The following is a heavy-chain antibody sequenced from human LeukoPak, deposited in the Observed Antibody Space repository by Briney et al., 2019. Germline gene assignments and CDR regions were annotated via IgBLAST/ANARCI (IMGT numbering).Heavy chain of an antibody. CDR1: GGSISSYY. Sequence: SETLSLTCTVSGGSISSYYWSWIRQHPGKGLEWIGYIYYSGSTNYNPSLKSRVTISVDTSKNQFSLKLSSVTAADTAVYYCARVSMITFGGVIAHFDYWGQGTLVTVSS. CDR2: IYYSGST. D-gene: IGHD3-16*02. V-gene: IGHV4-59*01. CDR3: ARVSMITFGGVIAHFDY. J-gene: IGHJ4*02.